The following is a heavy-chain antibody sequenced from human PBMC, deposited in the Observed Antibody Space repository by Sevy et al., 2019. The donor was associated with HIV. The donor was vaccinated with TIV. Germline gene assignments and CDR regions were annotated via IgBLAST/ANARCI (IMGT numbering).Heavy chain of an antibody. J-gene: IGHJ5*02. D-gene: IGHD1-26*01. V-gene: IGHV4-39*01. CDR3: APQGWELLRWFDP. CDR1: GGSISSSSYY. CDR2: IYYSGST. Sequence: SETLSLTCTVSGGSISSSSYYWGWIRQPPGKGLEWIGSIYYSGSTDYNPSLKSRVTISVDTSKNQFSLKLSSVTAADTAVYYCAPQGWELLRWFDPWGQGTLVTVSS.